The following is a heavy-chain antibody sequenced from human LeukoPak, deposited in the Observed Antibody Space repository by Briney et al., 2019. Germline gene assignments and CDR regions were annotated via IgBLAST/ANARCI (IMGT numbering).Heavy chain of an antibody. CDR3: ARVQCDSSGYYYVTTYYYYGMDV. CDR1: GFTFTNHW. Sequence: GGSLRLSCTASGFTFTNHWMAWVRQAPGKGLEWVANIKQDGSEKYYVDSVKGRFTISRDNAKNSLYLQMNSLRAEDTAVYYCARVQCDSSGYYYVTTYYYYGMDVWGQGTTVTVSS. V-gene: IGHV3-7*01. D-gene: IGHD3-22*01. J-gene: IGHJ6*02. CDR2: IKQDGSEK.